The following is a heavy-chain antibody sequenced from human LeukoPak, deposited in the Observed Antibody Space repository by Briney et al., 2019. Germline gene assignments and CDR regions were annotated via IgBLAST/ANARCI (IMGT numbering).Heavy chain of an antibody. V-gene: IGHV3-21*01. CDR1: GFTFSNHG. Sequence: GGSLRLSCAASGFTFSNHGMNWVRQAPGKGLEWVSSISSSSSYIYYADSVKGRFTISRDNAKNSLYLQMNSLRAEDTAVYYCARDGETYYYDSSGYYYGFDYWGQGTLVTVSS. J-gene: IGHJ4*02. CDR2: ISSSSSYI. D-gene: IGHD3-22*01. CDR3: ARDGETYYYDSSGYYYGFDY.